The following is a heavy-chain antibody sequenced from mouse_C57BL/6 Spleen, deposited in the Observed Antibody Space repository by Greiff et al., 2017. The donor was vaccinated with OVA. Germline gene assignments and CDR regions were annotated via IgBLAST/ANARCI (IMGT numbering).Heavy chain of an antibody. J-gene: IGHJ4*01. V-gene: IGHV5-17*01. Sequence: EVKLVESGGGLVKPGGSLKLSCAASGFTFSDYGMHWVRQAPAKGLEWVAYISSGSSTIYYADTVKGRFTISRDNAKNTLFLQMTSLRSEDTAMYYCARRWLLHYYAMDYWGQGTSVTVSS. CDR2: ISSGSSTI. D-gene: IGHD2-3*01. CDR3: ARRWLLHYYAMDY. CDR1: GFTFSDYG.